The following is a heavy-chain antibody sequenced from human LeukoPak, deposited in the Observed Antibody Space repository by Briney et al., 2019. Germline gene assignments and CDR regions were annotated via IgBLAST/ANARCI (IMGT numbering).Heavy chain of an antibody. D-gene: IGHD4-17*01. V-gene: IGHV4-61*02. CDR1: GGSISSGSYY. J-gene: IGHJ4*02. CDR2: IYTSGST. Sequence: SETLSLTCTVSGGSISSGSYYWSWIRQPAGKGLKWIGRIYTSGSTNYNPSLKSRVTISVDTSKNQFSLKLSSVTAADTAVYYCARGLGDYAADYWGQGTLVTVSS. CDR3: ARGLGDYAADY.